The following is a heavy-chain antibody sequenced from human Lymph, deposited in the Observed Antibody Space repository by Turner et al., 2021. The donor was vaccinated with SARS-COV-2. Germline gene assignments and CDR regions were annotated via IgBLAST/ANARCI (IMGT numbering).Heavy chain of an antibody. D-gene: IGHD5-18*01. Sequence: QVQLVETGGGVVKPGRSLRPSCAASGFTFSSYGMHWVRQAPGKGLEWVAAIWYDGSNKYYADSVKGRFTISRDNSKNTLYLQMNSLRAEDTAVYYCARQLWLRGTFDYWGQGTLVTVSS. CDR1: GFTFSSYG. CDR2: IWYDGSNK. J-gene: IGHJ4*02. CDR3: ARQLWLRGTFDY. V-gene: IGHV3-33*01.